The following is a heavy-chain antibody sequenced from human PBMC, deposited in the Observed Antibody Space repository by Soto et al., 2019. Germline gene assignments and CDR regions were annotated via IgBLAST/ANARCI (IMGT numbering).Heavy chain of an antibody. D-gene: IGHD4-4*01. Sequence: SETLSLTCTVSGGSISSYYWSWIRQPPGKGLEWIGYIYYSGSTNYNPSLKSRVTISVDTSKNQFSLKPSSVTAADTAVYYCARDSLVDSNLFDYWGQGTLVTVSS. V-gene: IGHV4-59*01. CDR1: GGSISSYY. J-gene: IGHJ4*02. CDR2: IYYSGST. CDR3: ARDSLVDSNLFDY.